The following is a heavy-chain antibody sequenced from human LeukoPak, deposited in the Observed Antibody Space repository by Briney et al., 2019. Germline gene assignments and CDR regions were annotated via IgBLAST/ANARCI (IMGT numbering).Heavy chain of an antibody. V-gene: IGHV4-31*03. CDR3: ARVSYYYDSSGYRHDAFDI. CDR2: IYYSRST. CDR1: GGSISSGGYY. Sequence: SQTLSLTCTVSGGSISSGGYYWSWIRQHPGKGLEWIGYIYYSRSTYYNPSLKSRVTISVDTSKNQFSLKLSSVTAADTAVYYCARVSYYYDSSGYRHDAFDIWGQGTMVTVSS. J-gene: IGHJ3*02. D-gene: IGHD3-22*01.